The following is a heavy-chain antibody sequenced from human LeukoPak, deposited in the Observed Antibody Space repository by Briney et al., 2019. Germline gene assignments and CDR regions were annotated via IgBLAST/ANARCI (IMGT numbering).Heavy chain of an antibody. D-gene: IGHD2-2*01. CDR3: ARHGEYCSSTSCYFGPDY. CDR1: GGSISSYY. J-gene: IGHJ4*02. Sequence: ETLSLTXTVSGGSISSYYWSWIRQPPGKGLEWIGYIYYSGSTNYNPSLKSRVTISVDTSKNQFSLKLSSVTAADTAVYYCARHGEYCSSTSCYFGPDYWGQGTLVTVSS. V-gene: IGHV4-59*08. CDR2: IYYSGST.